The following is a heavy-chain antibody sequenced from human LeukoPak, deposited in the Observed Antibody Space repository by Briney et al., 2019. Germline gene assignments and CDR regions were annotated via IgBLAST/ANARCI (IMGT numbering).Heavy chain of an antibody. V-gene: IGHV3-21*01. CDR2: ISVRSNYI. CDR3: VRLRRNSDTSGFYYYYDY. Sequence: GGSLRLSCAASGYTFSSYSINWVRQAPGKGLEWVSSISVRSNYIYYADSVRGRSSISRDDARDSLYLQMNSLRAEDTAVYYCVRLRRNSDTSGFYYYYDYWGQGTLVTVSS. CDR1: GYTFSSYS. J-gene: IGHJ4*02. D-gene: IGHD3-22*01.